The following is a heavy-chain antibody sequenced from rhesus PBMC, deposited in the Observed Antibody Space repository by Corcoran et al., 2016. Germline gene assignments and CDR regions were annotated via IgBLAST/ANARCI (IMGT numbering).Heavy chain of an antibody. V-gene: IGHV4-173*01. J-gene: IGHJ4*01. CDR2: ISGSRWRT. Sequence: QLQLQESGPGLVKPSETLSLTCAVSGGSISSNYWSWIRQPPGNGLEWIGRISGSRWRTDYNPSLKSRVTISTDTSKNQFSLKLSSVTAADTAVYYCARWRWGVWNYFDYWGQGVLVTVSS. CDR1: GGSISSNY. D-gene: IGHD2-39*01. CDR3: ARWRWGVWNYFDY.